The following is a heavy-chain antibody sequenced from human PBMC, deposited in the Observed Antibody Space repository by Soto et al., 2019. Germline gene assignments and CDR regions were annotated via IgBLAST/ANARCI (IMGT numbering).Heavy chain of an antibody. V-gene: IGHV3-48*01. J-gene: IGHJ4*02. D-gene: IGHD6-19*01. Sequence: PGGSLRLSCAASGFTFSSYSMNWVRQAPGKGLEWVSYISSSSSTIYYADSVKGRFTISRDNAKNSLYLQMNSLRAEDTAVYYCASEYSSGWYVWGQGTLVTVSS. CDR2: ISSSSSTI. CDR1: GFTFSSYS. CDR3: ASEYSSGWYV.